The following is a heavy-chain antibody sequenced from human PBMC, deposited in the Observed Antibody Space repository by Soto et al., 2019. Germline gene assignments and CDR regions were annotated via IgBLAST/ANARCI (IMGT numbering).Heavy chain of an antibody. Sequence: QVHLQESGPGLVKPSETLSLFCNVSGGSMSNNYWIWIRQAPGKGLEWIGYVFYTGSTNYNPSLKSGVTISVDKSKKYFSLRLRSVTAADTAVYYCARSLTVTRFDQWGQGTRVIVS. CDR3: ARSLTVTRFDQ. J-gene: IGHJ4*02. D-gene: IGHD4-17*01. V-gene: IGHV4-59*01. CDR2: VFYTGST. CDR1: GGSMSNNY.